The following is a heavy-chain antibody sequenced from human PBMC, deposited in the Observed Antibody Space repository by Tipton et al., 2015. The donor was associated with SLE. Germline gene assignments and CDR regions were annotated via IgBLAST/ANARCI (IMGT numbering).Heavy chain of an antibody. V-gene: IGHV4-38-2*02. CDR3: SRDQEDGLVVF. Sequence: TLSLTCTVSGYSISSGYYWGWIRQPPGKGLERIGSIYHSGSTYYNPSLKSRVTVSVDTSKNQFSLRLTSVTASDTAVYYCSRDQEDGLVVFWGQGTLVTVSS. CDR2: IYHSGST. D-gene: IGHD2-15*01. J-gene: IGHJ4*02. CDR1: GYSISSGYY.